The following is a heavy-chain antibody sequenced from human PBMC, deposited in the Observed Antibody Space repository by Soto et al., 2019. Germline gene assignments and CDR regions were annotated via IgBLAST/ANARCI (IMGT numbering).Heavy chain of an antibody. D-gene: IGHD2-2*01. CDR2: VNEYGTDS. CDR1: GFTFSSSR. V-gene: IGHV3-74*01. Sequence: LRLSCVTSGFTFSSSRMHWVRQAPGKGLVWVSRVNEYGTDSNYADSVKGRFTISRDNSENTVYLQMNSLRVEDSAVYYCARVAVVTRGIDYWGQGTLVTVSS. J-gene: IGHJ4*01. CDR3: ARVAVVTRGIDY.